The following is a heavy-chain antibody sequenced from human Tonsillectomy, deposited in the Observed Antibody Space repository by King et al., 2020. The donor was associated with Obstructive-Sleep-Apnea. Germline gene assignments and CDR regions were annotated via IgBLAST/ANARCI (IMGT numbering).Heavy chain of an antibody. D-gene: IGHD6-25*01. CDR1: GFNFSNYA. J-gene: IGHJ4*02. V-gene: IGHV3-30*03. CDR2: RSNDGSHK. CDR3: AVAAFDY. Sequence: VQLVESGGGVVQPGRSLRLSCASSGFNFSNYAMHWVRQAPGKGLEWVAFRSNDGSHKCSADSVKGRFTNSRDNSKNTWYLQMSSLRAGDTAVYFCAVAAFDYWGQGTLVTVPS.